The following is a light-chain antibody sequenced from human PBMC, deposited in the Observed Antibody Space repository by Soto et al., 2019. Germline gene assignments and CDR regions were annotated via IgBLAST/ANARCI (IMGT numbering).Light chain of an antibody. CDR3: QQYGSSPRLT. J-gene: IGKJ4*01. CDR2: GAS. Sequence: EIVLTQSPGTLSLSPGERATLSCRASQSVSSSYLAWYQQKPGQAPRLLIYGASSRATGIPDRFSGSGSGTDFTLIISRLDPEDFAVYYCQQYGSSPRLTFGGGTKVEIK. CDR1: QSVSSSY. V-gene: IGKV3-20*01.